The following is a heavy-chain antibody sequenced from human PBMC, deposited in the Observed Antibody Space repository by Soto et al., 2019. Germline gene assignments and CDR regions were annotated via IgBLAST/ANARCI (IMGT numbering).Heavy chain of an antibody. D-gene: IGHD6-19*01. CDR1: GFTFSNYA. J-gene: IGHJ4*02. Sequence: GGSLRLSCAASGFTFSNYAMTWVRQAPGKGLEWVSVISGNGGTTNYAGSVKGRFTISRDNSKNTVYLQMNSLRAEDTATYYCAKRGSPGSGWSYYLDYWGQGTLVTVSS. CDR2: ISGNGGTT. CDR3: AKRGSPGSGWSYYLDY. V-gene: IGHV3-23*01.